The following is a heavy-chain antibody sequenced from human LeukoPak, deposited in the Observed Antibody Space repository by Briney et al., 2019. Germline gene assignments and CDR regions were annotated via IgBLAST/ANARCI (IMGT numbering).Heavy chain of an antibody. D-gene: IGHD2-15*01. Sequence: PGGSLRLSCAASGFTFSSYAMSWVRQAPGKGLEWVSAISGSGGSTYYADSVKGRFTISRDNSKNTLYLQMISLRAEDTAVYYCAKANVVAAMADWFDPWGQGTLVTVSS. J-gene: IGHJ5*02. CDR1: GFTFSSYA. CDR3: AKANVVAAMADWFDP. V-gene: IGHV3-23*01. CDR2: ISGSGGST.